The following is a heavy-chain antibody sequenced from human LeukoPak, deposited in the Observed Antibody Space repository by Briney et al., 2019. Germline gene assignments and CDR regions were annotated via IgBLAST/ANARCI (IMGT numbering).Heavy chain of an antibody. V-gene: IGHV5-51*01. CDR3: ARLGTPYYYYYMDV. J-gene: IGHJ6*03. CDR2: IYPGDSDT. D-gene: IGHD1-1*01. CDR1: GYTFSNYW. Sequence: GESLKISCQGSGYTFSNYWIAWVRHMPGNGLEWMVIIYPGDSDTKYSPSFQGQVSISADKSFNTAYLQWRSVEASDTAIYYCARLGTPYYYYYMDVWGRGTTVTVSS.